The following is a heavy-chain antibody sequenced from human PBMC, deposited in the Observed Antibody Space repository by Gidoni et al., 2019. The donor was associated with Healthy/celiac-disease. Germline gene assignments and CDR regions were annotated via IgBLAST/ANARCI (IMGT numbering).Heavy chain of an antibody. CDR2: IYHSGST. Sequence: QLQLQESGSGLVKPSQTLSPTCAVSGGSISSGGYSWSWTRQPPGKGLEWIGYIYHSGSTYYNPSLKSRVTISVDRSKNQFSLKLSSVTAADTAVYYCARGPDYDFWSGPLGYYYYGMDVWGQGTTVTVSS. CDR1: GGSISSGGYS. CDR3: ARGPDYDFWSGPLGYYYYGMDV. J-gene: IGHJ6*02. D-gene: IGHD3-3*01. V-gene: IGHV4-30-2*01.